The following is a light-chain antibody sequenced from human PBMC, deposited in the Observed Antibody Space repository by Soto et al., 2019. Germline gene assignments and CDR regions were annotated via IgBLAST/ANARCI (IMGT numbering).Light chain of an antibody. V-gene: IGKV3-11*01. CDR1: QSISSY. J-gene: IGKJ2*01. Sequence: EIVLTQSPATLSLSPGERATLSCRASQSISSYLAWYQHKPGQAPRLLIFDASDRASGIPVRFSGSGSGTDFTLTISSLEPEDFAVYYCQQRSSWPPAFTFGQGTKLDIK. CDR2: DAS. CDR3: QQRSSWPPAFT.